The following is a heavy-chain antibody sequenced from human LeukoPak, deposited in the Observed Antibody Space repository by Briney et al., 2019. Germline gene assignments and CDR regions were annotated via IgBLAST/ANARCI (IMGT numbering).Heavy chain of an antibody. CDR1: GESFSGYY. D-gene: IGHD2-2*01. Sequence: PSETLSLTCAVYGESFSGYYWSWIRQPPGKGLEWIGEINHSGSTNYNPSLKSRVTISVDTSKNQLSLKLSSVSAADTAVYYCARHAVYCSSTSCYGWFDYWGQGTLVTVSS. CDR2: INHSGST. CDR3: ARHAVYCSSTSCYGWFDY. J-gene: IGHJ4*02. V-gene: IGHV4-34*01.